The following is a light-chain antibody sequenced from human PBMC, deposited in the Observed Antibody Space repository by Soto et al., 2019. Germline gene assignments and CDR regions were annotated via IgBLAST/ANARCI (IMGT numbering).Light chain of an antibody. V-gene: IGKV3-20*01. J-gene: IGKJ1*01. CDR3: QHYDISSWT. CDR2: AAS. Sequence: EIVLTQSPGTLSLSPGERATLSCRASQSVSSSHLAWYQHKPGQAPRLLIYAASSRATGSPDRFSGGVSGTDFTLTISRLEPEDFAVYYCQHYDISSWTFGQGTKVDIK. CDR1: QSVSSSH.